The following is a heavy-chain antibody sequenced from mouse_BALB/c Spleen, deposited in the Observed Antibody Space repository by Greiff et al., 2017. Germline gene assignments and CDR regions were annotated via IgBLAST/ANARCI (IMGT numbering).Heavy chain of an antibody. CDR3: ARQNYYPYYYAMDY. V-gene: IGHV5-12-2*01. J-gene: IGHJ4*01. CDR1: GFTFSSYT. Sequence: EVQLVESGGGLVQPGGSLKLSCAASGFTFSSYTMSWVRQTPEKRLEWVAYISNGGGSTYYPDTVKGRFTISRDNAKNTLYLQMSSLKSEDTAMYYCARQNYYPYYYAMDYWGQGTSVTVSS. CDR2: ISNGGGST. D-gene: IGHD1-1*01.